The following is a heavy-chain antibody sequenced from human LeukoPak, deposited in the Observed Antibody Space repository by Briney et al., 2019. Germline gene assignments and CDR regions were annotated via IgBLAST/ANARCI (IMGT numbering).Heavy chain of an antibody. D-gene: IGHD3-10*01. CDR3: ARQRYYGSGSYYRRWFDP. CDR2: INHSGST. J-gene: IGHJ5*02. Sequence: SETPSLTCAVYGGSFSGYYWSWIRQPPGKGLEWIGEINHSGSTNYNPSLKSRVTISVDTSKNQFSLKLSSVTAADTAVYYCARQRYYGSGSYYRRWFDPWGQGTLVTVSS. V-gene: IGHV4-34*01. CDR1: GGSFSGYY.